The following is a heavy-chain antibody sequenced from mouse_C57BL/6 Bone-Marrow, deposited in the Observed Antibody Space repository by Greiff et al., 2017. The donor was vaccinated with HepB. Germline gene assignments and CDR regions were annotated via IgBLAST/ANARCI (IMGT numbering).Heavy chain of an antibody. Sequence: VQLQQPGAELVKPGASLKLSCKASGYTFTSYWMHWVKQRPGQGLEWIGMIHPNSGSTNYNEKFKSKATLTVDKSTSTAYMQLSSLTSEDSAVYYCARNPVTVVGKYYAMDYWGQGTSVTVSS. J-gene: IGHJ4*01. D-gene: IGHD1-1*01. CDR3: ARNPVTVVGKYYAMDY. CDR1: GYTFTSYW. CDR2: IHPNSGST. V-gene: IGHV1-64*01.